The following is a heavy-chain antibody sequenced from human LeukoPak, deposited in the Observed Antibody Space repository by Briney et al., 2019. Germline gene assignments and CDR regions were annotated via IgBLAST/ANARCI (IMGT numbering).Heavy chain of an antibody. V-gene: IGHV1-18*04. Sequence: GASVKVSCKASGYTFTSYGISWVRQAPGQGLEWMGWISAYNGNTNYAQKLQGRVTMTTDTSTSTAYMELRSLRSDDTAVYYRARDGRYYYGSGNPRAFDYWGQGTLVTVSS. J-gene: IGHJ4*02. CDR1: GYTFTSYG. D-gene: IGHD3-10*01. CDR3: ARDGRYYYGSGNPRAFDY. CDR2: ISAYNGNT.